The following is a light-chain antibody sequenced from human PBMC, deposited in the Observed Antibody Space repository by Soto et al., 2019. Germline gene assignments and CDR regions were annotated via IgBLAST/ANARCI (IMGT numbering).Light chain of an antibody. CDR2: EVS. Sequence: QSALTQPPSASRSPGQSVTVSCTGTSSDVGGYNYVSWYQQHPGKAPKLMIYEVSKRPPGVPDRFSGSKSGNTASLTVSGLQAEDEADYYCSSYAGSNNRVVFGGGTKLTVL. J-gene: IGLJ2*01. V-gene: IGLV2-8*02. CDR3: SSYAGSNNRVV. CDR1: SSDVGGYNY.